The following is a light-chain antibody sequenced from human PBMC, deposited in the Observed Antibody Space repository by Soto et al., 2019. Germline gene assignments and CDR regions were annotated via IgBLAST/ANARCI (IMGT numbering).Light chain of an antibody. V-gene: IGKV3-11*01. CDR1: QSVSSY. Sequence: EIVLTQSPATLSLSPGDSASLSCRDSQSVSSYLAWYQQKPGQAPRLIIYDAYNRATGIPATFSGSGSGTDFTLTISSLEPEDFAVYYCQQRSNWPPITXGQGTRLEI. J-gene: IGKJ5*01. CDR3: QQRSNWPPIT. CDR2: DAY.